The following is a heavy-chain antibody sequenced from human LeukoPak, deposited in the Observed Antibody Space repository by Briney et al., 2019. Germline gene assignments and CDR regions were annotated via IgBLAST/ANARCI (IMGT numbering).Heavy chain of an antibody. D-gene: IGHD6-19*01. V-gene: IGHV5-51*01. Sequence: GESLKISCQGSGYRYSDYWIGWVRPMPGKGLEWMGIIYGGDSETRYSPSLQGQVTISADKSINTAYLQWSSLKASDTAMYYCARTTTYSSGWYGAYWGQGTLVTVSP. CDR2: IYGGDSET. CDR1: GYRYSDYW. J-gene: IGHJ4*02. CDR3: ARTTTYSSGWYGAY.